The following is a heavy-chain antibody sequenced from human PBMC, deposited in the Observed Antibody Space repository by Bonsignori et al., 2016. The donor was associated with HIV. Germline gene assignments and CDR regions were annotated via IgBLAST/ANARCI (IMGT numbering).Heavy chain of an antibody. CDR3: ARGLLPGIPAAGHFDY. J-gene: IGHJ4*02. D-gene: IGHD6-13*01. Sequence: WVRQAPGQGLEWMGGIIPIFDTINYAQKFQDRVTITADESTSTAYMELSSLRSEDTAVYFCARGLLPGIPAAGHFDYWGQGTLVTVSS. V-gene: IGHV1-69*01. CDR2: IIPIFDTI.